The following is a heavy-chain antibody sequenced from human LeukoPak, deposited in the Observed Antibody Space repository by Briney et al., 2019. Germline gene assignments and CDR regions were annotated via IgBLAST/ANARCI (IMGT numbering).Heavy chain of an antibody. CDR3: ARLGAYGSGSYYNLDY. CDR2: IIPIFGTA. Sequence: SVKVSCKASGGTFSSYAISWVRRAPGQGLGWMGRIIPIFGTANYAQKFQGRVTITTVESTSTAYMELSSLRSEDTAVYYCARLGAYGSGSYYNLDYWGQGTLVTVSS. CDR1: GGTFSSYA. V-gene: IGHV1-69*05. D-gene: IGHD3-10*01. J-gene: IGHJ4*02.